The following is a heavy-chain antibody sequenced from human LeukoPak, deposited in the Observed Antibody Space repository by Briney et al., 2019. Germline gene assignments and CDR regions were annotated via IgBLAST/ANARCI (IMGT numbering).Heavy chain of an antibody. CDR1: GYSFTGYW. V-gene: IGHV5-51*01. CDR2: IYPGDSDT. CDR3: ARMDLYCGGDSYLPMGY. D-gene: IGHD2-21*02. Sequence: GESLKISCKGSGYSFTGYWIGWVRQMPGKGLEWMGIIYPGDSDTRYSPSFQGQVTISADKSISTAYLQWSSLKASDTAMYYCARMDLYCGGDSYLPMGYWGQGTLVTVSS. J-gene: IGHJ4*02.